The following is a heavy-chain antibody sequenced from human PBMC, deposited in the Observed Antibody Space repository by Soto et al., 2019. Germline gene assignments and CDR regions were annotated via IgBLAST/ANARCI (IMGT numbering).Heavy chain of an antibody. D-gene: IGHD3-16*01. CDR3: ARPWGQLSTYYYGMDT. V-gene: IGHV3-30-3*01. Sequence: GGSLRLSCAASGFTFRNYAMHWVRQAPGKGLEWVATISYDGDNKYYTDSVKGPFTISRDNSKNTLYLQMNSLRPEDTAVYYCARPWGQLSTYYYGMDTWGKGTTVTVSS. J-gene: IGHJ6*04. CDR2: ISYDGDNK. CDR1: GFTFRNYA.